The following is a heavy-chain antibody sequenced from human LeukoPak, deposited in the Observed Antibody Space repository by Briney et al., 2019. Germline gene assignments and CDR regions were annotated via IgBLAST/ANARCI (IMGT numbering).Heavy chain of an antibody. D-gene: IGHD1-26*01. CDR2: IYTSGST. J-gene: IGHJ3*02. V-gene: IGHV4-61*02. CDR3: ARDYPTVGAPGGFDI. Sequence: PSQTLSLTCTVSGGSISSGSYYWSWIRQPAGKGLEWIGRIYTSGSTNYNPSLKSRVTISVDTSKNQFSLKVSSVTAADTAVYYCARDYPTVGAPGGFDIWGQGTMVTVSS. CDR1: GGSISSGSYY.